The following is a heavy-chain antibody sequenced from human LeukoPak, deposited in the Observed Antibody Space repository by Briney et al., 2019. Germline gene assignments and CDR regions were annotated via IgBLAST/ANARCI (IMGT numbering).Heavy chain of an antibody. CDR1: GYTFIGYY. CDR2: INPKSGDT. V-gene: IGHV1-2*02. J-gene: IGHJ4*02. Sequence: ASVKVSCKASGYTFIGYYIHWVRQAPGQGLEWMGWINPKSGDTNYAQKFQDRVTMTRDTSISTAYMELNRLRSDDTAVYYCARGLTKGATIKFPHLWGQGTLVTVSS. D-gene: IGHD1-26*01. CDR3: ARGLTKGATIKFPHL.